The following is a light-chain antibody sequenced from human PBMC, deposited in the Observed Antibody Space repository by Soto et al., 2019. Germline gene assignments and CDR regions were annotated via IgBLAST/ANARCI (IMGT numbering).Light chain of an antibody. J-gene: IGKJ1*01. CDR1: QSICSW. V-gene: IGKV1-5*01. CDR3: QQYNSYSEA. CDR2: GAS. Sequence: DLQMTQSPSTLSPSVGDTVTITCRASQSICSWLVWYQQKPGKAHNHLIYGASSLESGVPSRFSGSGSGTEFTLHISSLQPGGFASFYCQQYNSYSEAFGHGTKVDI.